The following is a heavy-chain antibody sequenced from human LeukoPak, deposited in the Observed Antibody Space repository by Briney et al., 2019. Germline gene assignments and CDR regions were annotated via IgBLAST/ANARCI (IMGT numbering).Heavy chain of an antibody. CDR3: ARGRYCSSTSCPYYFDY. CDR1: GGSISSYY. D-gene: IGHD2-2*01. J-gene: IGHJ4*02. Sequence: SETLSLTCTVSGGSISSYYWSWIRLPPGKGLEWIGYIYYSGSTNYNPSLKSRVTISVDTSKNQFSLKLSSVTAADTAVYYCARGRYCSSTSCPYYFDYWGQGTLVTVSS. CDR2: IYYSGST. V-gene: IGHV4-59*08.